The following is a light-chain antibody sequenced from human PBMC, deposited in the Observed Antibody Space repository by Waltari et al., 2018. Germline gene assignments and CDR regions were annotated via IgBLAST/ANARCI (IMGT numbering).Light chain of an antibody. V-gene: IGKV1-6*01. CDR3: LQDYNYPRT. Sequence: AIQMTQSPSSLSASVGDRITITCRASQDIRNDVGWYQQKPGEAPKLLIYAASILQSAVPSNFSGSGSGTDFTLTISSLQPEDFATYYCLQDYNYPRTFGQGTKVEIK. CDR1: QDIRND. J-gene: IGKJ1*01. CDR2: AAS.